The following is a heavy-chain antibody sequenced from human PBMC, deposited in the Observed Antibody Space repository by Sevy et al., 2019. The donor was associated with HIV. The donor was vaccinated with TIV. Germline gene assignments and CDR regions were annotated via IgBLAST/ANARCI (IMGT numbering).Heavy chain of an antibody. D-gene: IGHD3-22*01. CDR2: IYYSGST. V-gene: IGHV4-59*01. Sequence: SETLSLTCTVSGGSISSYYWSWIRQPPGKGLEWIGYIYYSGSTNYNPSLKSRVTISVDTSKNQFSLKLSSVTAADTAVYYCARGGYDSSDAFDIWGQGTMVTVSS. J-gene: IGHJ3*02. CDR3: ARGGYDSSDAFDI. CDR1: GGSISSYY.